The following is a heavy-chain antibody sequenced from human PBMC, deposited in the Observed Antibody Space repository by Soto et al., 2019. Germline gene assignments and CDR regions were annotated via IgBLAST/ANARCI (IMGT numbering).Heavy chain of an antibody. CDR3: EKQAHGLDGLAFDY. Sequence: EVQLVESGGGLVQPGGSLRLSCSASGFIFSESTINWVRQVPGQGLEAISAVSTSGRSTYYADSVKARFTISRDNSKNTLFLQMGRLRPEDTAIYYCEKQAHGLDGLAFDYWGQGTQVTVAS. CDR1: GFIFSEST. J-gene: IGHJ4*02. CDR2: VSTSGRST. D-gene: IGHD3-16*01. V-gene: IGHV3-64D*06.